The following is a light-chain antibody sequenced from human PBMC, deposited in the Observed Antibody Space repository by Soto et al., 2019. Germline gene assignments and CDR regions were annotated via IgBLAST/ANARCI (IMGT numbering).Light chain of an antibody. CDR3: AAWDDSLNGVV. Sequence: VLTQPPSASGTPGQRVTISCSGSSSNIGRNTVNWYQQLPGTAPKLLIYSNNQRASGVPDRFSGSKSGTSASLAISGLQSEHEADYYCAAWDDSLNGVVFGGGTKLTVL. V-gene: IGLV1-44*01. J-gene: IGLJ2*01. CDR2: SNN. CDR1: SSNIGRNT.